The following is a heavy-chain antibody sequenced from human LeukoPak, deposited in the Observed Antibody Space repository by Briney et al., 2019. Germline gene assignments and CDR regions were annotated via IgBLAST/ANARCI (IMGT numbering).Heavy chain of an antibody. CDR2: IKSKTDGGTT. J-gene: IGHJ4*02. CDR3: TTDFGSSGWYGGY. CDR1: GFTFSNAW. V-gene: IGHV3-15*01. D-gene: IGHD6-19*01. Sequence: GGSLRLSCAASGFTFSNAWMSWVRQAPGKGLEWVGRIKSKTDGGTTDYAAPVKGRFTISRDDSKNTLYLQMNSLKTEDTAVSYCTTDFGSSGWYGGYWGQGTLVTVSS.